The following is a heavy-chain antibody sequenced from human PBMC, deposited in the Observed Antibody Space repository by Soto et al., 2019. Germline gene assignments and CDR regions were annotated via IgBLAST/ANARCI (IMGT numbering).Heavy chain of an antibody. V-gene: IGHV4-59*01. CDR3: ARGGNRYSNTASGVGGFDF. D-gene: IGHD5-12*01. J-gene: IGHJ4*02. Sequence: PSETLSLTCTVSGVSISSSYWSWIRQSPGTGLEWIGYIYYTGTTNYNPSLKRRVTISLDTAKSQFSLNVNSLTTADTAVYFCARGGNRYSNTASGVGGFDFWGQGTLVTVSS. CDR2: IYYTGTT. CDR1: GVSISSSY.